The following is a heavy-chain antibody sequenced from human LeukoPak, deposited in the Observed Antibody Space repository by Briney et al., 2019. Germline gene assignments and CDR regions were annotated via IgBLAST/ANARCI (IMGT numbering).Heavy chain of an antibody. V-gene: IGHV3-11*04. J-gene: IGHJ4*02. Sequence: PGGSLRLSCAASGFTFSDYYMSWIRQAPGKGLEWVSYISSSGSTIYYADSVKGRFTISRDNAKNSLHLQMNSLRAEDTAVYYCAKGLDFWSGPFDYWGQGTLVTVSS. CDR3: AKGLDFWSGPFDY. D-gene: IGHD3-3*01. CDR1: GFTFSDYY. CDR2: ISSSGSTI.